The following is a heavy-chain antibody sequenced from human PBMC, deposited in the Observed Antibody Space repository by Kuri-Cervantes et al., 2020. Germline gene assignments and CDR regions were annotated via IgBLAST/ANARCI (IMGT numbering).Heavy chain of an antibody. CDR3: ARGTTSHDSVDAFDI. J-gene: IGHJ3*02. CDR1: GGSISSSNW. D-gene: IGHD3-3*01. CDR2: IYHSGST. V-gene: IGHV4-4*02. Sequence: GSLRLSCAVSGGSISSSNWWSWVRQPPGKGLEWIGEIYHSGSTSYNPSLKSRVTISVDKSKNQFSLKLSSVTAADTAVYYCARGTTSHDSVDAFDIWGQGTMVTVSS.